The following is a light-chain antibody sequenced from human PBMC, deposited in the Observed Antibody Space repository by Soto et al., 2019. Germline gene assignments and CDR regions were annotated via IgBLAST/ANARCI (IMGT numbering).Light chain of an antibody. CDR2: AAS. J-gene: IGKJ5*01. CDR1: QTVSHW. CDR3: QRLNSHPLSAT. V-gene: IGKV1-5*01. Sequence: SPGTLCASVSLGVATTYMTIQTVSHWLSWYQQKPGKAPKLLIYAASTLQSGVPSRFSGSGSGTDFTVTISIRQRDAVSAYFLQRLNSHPLSATFGQGTRLEIK.